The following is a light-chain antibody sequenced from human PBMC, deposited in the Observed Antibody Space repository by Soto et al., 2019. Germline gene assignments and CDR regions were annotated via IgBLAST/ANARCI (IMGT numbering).Light chain of an antibody. Sequence: DIQMTQSPSSVSASVGDRVTITCRASQGINTWLVWYQQKSGKAPKLLISAASSLQSGVPARFSGSGSGTDFTLTISNLQPEDFATYYCQQANTFPWTFGQGTKVEIK. CDR1: QGINTW. CDR3: QQANTFPWT. J-gene: IGKJ1*01. V-gene: IGKV1D-12*01. CDR2: AAS.